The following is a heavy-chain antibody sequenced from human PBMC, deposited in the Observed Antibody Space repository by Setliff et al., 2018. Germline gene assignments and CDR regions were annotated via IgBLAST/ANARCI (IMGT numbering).Heavy chain of an antibody. D-gene: IGHD6-6*01. J-gene: IGHJ4*02. V-gene: IGHV4-39*01. Sequence: PSETLSLTCTVSGASLSSGTYYWGWIRQPPGKGLEWIGRIYYRGDTYYNASLKGRLTISVDTAQNQFSLRLTSVTAADTAVYYCARGRNVAARLFDSWGQGTLVTVSS. CDR3: ARGRNVAARLFDS. CDR1: GASLSSGTYY. CDR2: IYYRGDT.